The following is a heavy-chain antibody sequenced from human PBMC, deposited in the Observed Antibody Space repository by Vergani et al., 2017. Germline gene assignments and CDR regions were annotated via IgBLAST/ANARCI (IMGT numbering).Heavy chain of an antibody. V-gene: IGHV4-31*03. CDR3: ARGTTVVTPYWYFDL. D-gene: IGHD4-23*01. J-gene: IGHJ2*01. CDR2: IYYSGST. Sequence: QVQLQESGPGLVKPSQTLSLICTVSGGSISSGGYYWSWIRQHPGKGLEWIGYIYYSGSTYYNPSLKSRVTISVDTSKNQFSLKLSSVTAADTAVYYCARGTTVVTPYWYFDLWGRGTLVTVSS. CDR1: GGSISSGGYY.